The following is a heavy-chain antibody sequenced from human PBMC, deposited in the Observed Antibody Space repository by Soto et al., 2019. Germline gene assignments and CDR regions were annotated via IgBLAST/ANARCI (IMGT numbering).Heavy chain of an antibody. J-gene: IGHJ5*02. Sequence: SETLSLTCTVSGCCISSYYWNWIRQPPGKGLEWIGHIYYSGSTNYNPSLKSRVTISVDTSKNQFSLKLSSVTAADTAVYYCARSKDWSDPWGQGTLVTVSS. V-gene: IGHV4-59*01. CDR1: GCCISSYY. CDR2: IYYSGST. CDR3: ARSKDWSDP.